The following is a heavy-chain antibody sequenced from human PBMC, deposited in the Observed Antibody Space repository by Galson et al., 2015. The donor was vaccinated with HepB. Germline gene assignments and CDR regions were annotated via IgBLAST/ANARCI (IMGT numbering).Heavy chain of an antibody. Sequence: ETLSLTCTVSGTSFSSYCWSWIRQPPGKGLEWIGNIYCSGSTNYNPSLKSRATISVDTSKNHFSLRLSSVTAADTAVYYCARDSGSGSYDNGHYYYGLDVWGQGTTVTVSS. CDR2: IYCSGST. CDR3: ARDSGSGSYDNGHYYYGLDV. CDR1: GTSFSSYC. J-gene: IGHJ6*02. D-gene: IGHD3-10*01. V-gene: IGHV4-59*01.